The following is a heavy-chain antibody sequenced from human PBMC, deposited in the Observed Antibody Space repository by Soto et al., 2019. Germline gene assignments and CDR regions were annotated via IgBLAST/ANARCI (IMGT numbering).Heavy chain of an antibody. V-gene: IGHV3-7*01. J-gene: IGHJ4*02. CDR3: XXXXXXSSGDY. D-gene: IGHD6-25*01. CDR1: GFTFNTYW. CDR2: IKEDGSDK. Sequence: EXQLVESGGDLVQPGGSLRLSCVASGFTFNTYWMSWVRQAPGKRLEWVANIKEDGSDKYYVDSVKGRFTISRDNAKXXXXXXXXXXXXXXXXXXXXXXXXXXSSGDYWGQGTLVTVSS.